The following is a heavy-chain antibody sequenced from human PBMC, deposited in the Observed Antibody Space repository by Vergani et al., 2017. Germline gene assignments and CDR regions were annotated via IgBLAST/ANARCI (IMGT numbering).Heavy chain of an antibody. D-gene: IGHD2-15*01. CDR1: GGSISSGGYY. V-gene: IGHV4-31*03. J-gene: IGHJ4*02. Sequence: QVQLQESGPGLVKPSQTLSLTCTVSGGSISSGGYYWSWIRQHPGKGLEWIGYIYYSGSTYYNPSLKSRVTISVDTSKNQFSLKRSSVTAADTAVYYCAREGGWSSAPFDYWGQGTLVTVSS. CDR3: AREGGWSSAPFDY. CDR2: IYYSGST.